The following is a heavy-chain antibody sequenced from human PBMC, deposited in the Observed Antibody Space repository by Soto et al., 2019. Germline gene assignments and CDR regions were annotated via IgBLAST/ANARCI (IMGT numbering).Heavy chain of an antibody. CDR2: ISGSGGNT. D-gene: IGHD3-9*01. J-gene: IGHJ4*02. Sequence: EVQLLESGGGLVQPGGSLRLSCAASGFTFSDYAMTWVRQAPGKGLEWVSAISGSGGNTYYADAVKGRFTVSRDNSKSTLYLQIKSLRAEDTAIYYCAKGRGLVSPDYCGQGTLVTVPS. V-gene: IGHV3-23*01. CDR3: AKGRGLVSPDY. CDR1: GFTFSDYA.